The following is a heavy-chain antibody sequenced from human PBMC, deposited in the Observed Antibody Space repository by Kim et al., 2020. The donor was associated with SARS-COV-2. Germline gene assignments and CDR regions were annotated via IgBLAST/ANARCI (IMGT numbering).Heavy chain of an antibody. CDR2: ISTYNANA. D-gene: IGHD5-12*01. V-gene: IGHV1-18*04. J-gene: IGHJ4*02. Sequence: ASVKVSCKTSGYPFTTYGITWVRQAPGQGLEWMGWISTYNANAYYAQKIQGRVTMTTDTSTNTAYMELRSLRSDDTAVYYCARGGRKYSGFDDWGQGTLITVSS. CDR3: ARGGRKYSGFDD. CDR1: GYPFTTYG.